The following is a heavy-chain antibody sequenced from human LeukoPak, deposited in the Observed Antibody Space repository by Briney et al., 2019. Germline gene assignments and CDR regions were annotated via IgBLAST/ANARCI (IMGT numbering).Heavy chain of an antibody. CDR2: INHSGSA. V-gene: IGHV4-34*01. CDR1: GGSFSGYY. D-gene: IGHD4-11*01. CDR3: ARGQGTVTTH. J-gene: IGHJ4*02. Sequence: PSETLSLTCAVSGGSFSGYYWAWIRQPPGKGLEWIGEINHSGSANYNPSLMSRVTISLDTSKNHFSLNLSSVTAADTAVYYCARGQGTVTTHWGQGTLVTVSS.